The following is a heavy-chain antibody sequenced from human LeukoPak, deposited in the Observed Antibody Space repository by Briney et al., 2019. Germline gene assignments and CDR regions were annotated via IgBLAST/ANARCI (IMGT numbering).Heavy chain of an antibody. CDR3: AKDYYDFWGGYYNGIITYMDV. V-gene: IGHV3-30*02. J-gene: IGHJ6*03. CDR1: GFTFSSYG. Sequence: GGSLRLSCAASGFTFSSYGMHWVRQAPGKGLEWVAFIRYDGSNKYYADSVKGRFTISRDNSKNTLYLQMNSLRAEDTAVYYCAKDYYDFWGGYYNGIITYMDVWGKGTTVTVSS. CDR2: IRYDGSNK. D-gene: IGHD3-3*01.